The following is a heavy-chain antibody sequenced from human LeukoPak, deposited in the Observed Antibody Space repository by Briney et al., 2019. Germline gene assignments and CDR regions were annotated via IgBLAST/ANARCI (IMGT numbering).Heavy chain of an antibody. Sequence: PGGSLRLSCAASGFTFSSYSMNWVRQAPGKGLEWVSYISSSSSTIYYADSVKGRFTISRDNAKNSLYLQMNSLRAEDTAVYYCARGLYEYSSSWYGRVFDYWGQGTLVTVSS. CDR1: GFTFSSYS. J-gene: IGHJ4*02. V-gene: IGHV3-48*01. D-gene: IGHD6-13*01. CDR3: ARGLYEYSSSWYGRVFDY. CDR2: ISSSSSTI.